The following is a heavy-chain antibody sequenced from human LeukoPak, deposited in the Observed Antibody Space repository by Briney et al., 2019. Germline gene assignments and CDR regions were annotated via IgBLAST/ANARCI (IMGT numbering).Heavy chain of an antibody. J-gene: IGHJ3*02. CDR3: ARHALWFGEYGALDI. V-gene: IGHV5-51*01. Sequence: GESLKISCKGSGYSFTSYWIGWVRQMPGKGLEWMGIIYPGDSDTRYSPSFQGQVTISADKSISTAYLQWSSLKASDTAMYYCARHALWFGEYGALDIWGQGTMVTVSS. CDR1: GYSFTSYW. D-gene: IGHD3-10*01. CDR2: IYPGDSDT.